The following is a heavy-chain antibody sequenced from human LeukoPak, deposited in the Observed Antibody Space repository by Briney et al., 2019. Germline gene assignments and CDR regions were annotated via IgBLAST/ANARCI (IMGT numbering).Heavy chain of an antibody. CDR1: VYTFTDYH. D-gene: IGHD3/OR15-3a*01. V-gene: IGHV1-2*02. CDR3: ARDREGLAYFDF. Sequence: GASVKVSCKASVYTFTDYHMHRVRQAPRQGLEWMGLINPNSGGTNYAQRFQGRVTMTRDTSIATAYMDLSRLISDDTAVYYGARDREGLAYFDFWGQGTLVTVSS. CDR2: INPNSGGT. J-gene: IGHJ4*02.